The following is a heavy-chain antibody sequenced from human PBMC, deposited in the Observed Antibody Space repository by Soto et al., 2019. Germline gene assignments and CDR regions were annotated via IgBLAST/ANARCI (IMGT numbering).Heavy chain of an antibody. D-gene: IGHD2-21*01. CDR3: KRTKTGTYSLDY. Sequence: GYACSAYALHWHCKKPGQRLEWMGWINGGDGDRKSSQKFQGRVTITRDTSASTAYMELSSLRSEDTAVYYCKRTKTGTYSLDYWGQGTQVPVSS. CDR2: INGGDGDR. V-gene: IGHV1-3*01. CDR1: GYACSAYA. J-gene: IGHJ4*02.